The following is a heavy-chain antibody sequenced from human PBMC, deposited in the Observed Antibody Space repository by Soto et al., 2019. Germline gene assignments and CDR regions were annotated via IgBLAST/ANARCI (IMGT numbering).Heavy chain of an antibody. D-gene: IGHD3-10*01. J-gene: IGHJ5*02. CDR1: GYTFRSYG. Sequence: ASLKVSCKASGYTFRSYGIQWVRQAPGQSLEWMGWINADNGDTKYSQNFQDRVTITRDTSANTVYMELSSLTTEDTAVYYCARVGLKYLRWFDPWGQGSLVTVSS. V-gene: IGHV1-3*01. CDR3: ARVGLKYLRWFDP. CDR2: INADNGDT.